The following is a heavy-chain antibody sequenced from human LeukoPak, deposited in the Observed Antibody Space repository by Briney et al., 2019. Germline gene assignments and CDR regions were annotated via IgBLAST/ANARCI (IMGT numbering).Heavy chain of an antibody. CDR3: ARVRGYYDSSGYSHFDY. CDR2: ISAYNGNT. J-gene: IGHJ4*02. CDR1: GYTFTSYG. V-gene: IGHV1-18*01. D-gene: IGHD3-22*01. Sequence: GASVKVSRKASGYTFTSYGISWVRQAPGQGLEWMGWISAYNGNTNYAQKLQGRVTMTTDTSTSTAYMELRSLRSDDTAVYYCARVRGYYDSSGYSHFDYWGQGTLVTVSS.